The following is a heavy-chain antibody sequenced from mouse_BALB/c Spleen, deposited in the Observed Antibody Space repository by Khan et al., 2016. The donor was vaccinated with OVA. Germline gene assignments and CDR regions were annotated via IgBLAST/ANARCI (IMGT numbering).Heavy chain of an antibody. Sequence: QVRLQQSGPELVRPGVSVKISCKGSGYTFTDYALHWVKHSHAKSLEWIGIISTYSGNSNYNQRFKGKATMTVGKSSSTAYMELARLTSEDSAIYYCARDDGNYGAFAYWGQGTLVTVSA. CDR3: ARDDGNYGAFAY. CDR1: GYTFTDYA. D-gene: IGHD2-1*01. V-gene: IGHV1S137*01. J-gene: IGHJ3*01. CDR2: ISTYSGNS.